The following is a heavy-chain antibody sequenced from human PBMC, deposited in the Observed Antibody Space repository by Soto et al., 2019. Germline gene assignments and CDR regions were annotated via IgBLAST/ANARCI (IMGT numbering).Heavy chain of an antibody. J-gene: IGHJ6*03. CDR1: GFTFSSYA. V-gene: IGHV3-23*01. D-gene: IGHD3-3*01. Sequence: PGGSLRLSCAASGFTFSSYAMSWVRQAPGKGLEWVSATSGSGGSTYYADSVKRRFTISRDNSNNTLYLHMNRLRAEDTAVYYCAKVSDFWSGYFNYYYYYYMDVWGKGTKVTVSS. CDR2: TSGSGGST. CDR3: AKVSDFWSGYFNYYYYYYMDV.